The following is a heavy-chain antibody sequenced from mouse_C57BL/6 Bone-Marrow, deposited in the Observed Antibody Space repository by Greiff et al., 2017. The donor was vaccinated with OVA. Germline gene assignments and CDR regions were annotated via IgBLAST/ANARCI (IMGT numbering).Heavy chain of an antibody. Sequence: QVQLKQPGAELVKPGASVKLSCKASGYTFTSYWMHWVKQRPGQGLEWIGMIHPNSGSTNYNEKFKSKATLTVDKSSSTAYMQLSSLTSEDSAVYYCARALFYGLDYWGQGTTLTVSS. CDR3: ARALFYGLDY. CDR1: GYTFTSYW. D-gene: IGHD1-2*01. CDR2: IHPNSGST. V-gene: IGHV1-64*01. J-gene: IGHJ2*01.